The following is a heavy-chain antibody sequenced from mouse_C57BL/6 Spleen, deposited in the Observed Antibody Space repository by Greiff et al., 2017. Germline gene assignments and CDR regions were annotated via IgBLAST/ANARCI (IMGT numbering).Heavy chain of an antibody. V-gene: IGHV3-6*01. Sequence: ESGPGLVKPSQSLSLTCSVTGYSITSGYYWNWIRQFPGNKLEWMGYISYDGSNNYNPSLKNRISITRDTSKNQFFLKLNSVTTEDTATYYCASPHYYGSSYVEFAYWGQGTLVTVSA. CDR2: ISYDGSN. J-gene: IGHJ3*01. CDR1: GYSITSGYY. D-gene: IGHD1-1*01. CDR3: ASPHYYGSSYVEFAY.